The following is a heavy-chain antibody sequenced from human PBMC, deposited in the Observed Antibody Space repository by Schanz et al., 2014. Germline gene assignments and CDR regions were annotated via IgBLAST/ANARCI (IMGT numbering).Heavy chain of an antibody. CDR3: ARKMKLGVYGGKGHDSLDI. D-gene: IGHD4-17*01. CDR1: GFTFSSHW. CDR2: INSVGSNT. V-gene: IGHV3-74*01. J-gene: IGHJ3*02. Sequence: EAQLVQSGGGLVQPGGSLRLSCTASGFTFSSHWMHWVRQDPGKGLVWVARINSVGSNTDYADTETGRFTISRDNAKNTLYLQMNTLIAEDTAVYYCARKMKLGVYGGKGHDSLDIWGQGTMVTVSS.